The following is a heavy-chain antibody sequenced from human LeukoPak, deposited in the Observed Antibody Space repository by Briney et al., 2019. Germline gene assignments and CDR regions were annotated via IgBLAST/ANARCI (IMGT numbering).Heavy chain of an antibody. D-gene: IGHD3-16*02. V-gene: IGHV3-7*01. CDR2: IKQDGSEK. CDR3: AKDFDSAFGGVIVITYFDY. Sequence: GGSLRLSCAASGFTFSSYWMSWVRQAPGKGLEWVANIKQDGSEKYYVDSVKGRFTISRDNSKNTLYLQMNSLRAEDTAVYYCAKDFDSAFGGVIVITYFDYWGQGTLVTVSS. J-gene: IGHJ4*02. CDR1: GFTFSSYW.